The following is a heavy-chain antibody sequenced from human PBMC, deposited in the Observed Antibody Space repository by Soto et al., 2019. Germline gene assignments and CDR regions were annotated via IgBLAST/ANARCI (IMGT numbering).Heavy chain of an antibody. CDR1: GFTFSSYG. D-gene: IGHD1-26*01. CDR3: ARPAVGATGADAFDI. CDR2: IWYDGSNK. Sequence: QVQLVESGGGVVQPGRSLRLSCAASGFTFSSYGMHWVRQAPGKGLEWVAVIWYDGSNKYYADSVKGRFTISRDNSKNTLYLQMNSLRAEDRAVYYCARPAVGATGADAFDIWGQGTMVTVSS. J-gene: IGHJ3*02. V-gene: IGHV3-33*01.